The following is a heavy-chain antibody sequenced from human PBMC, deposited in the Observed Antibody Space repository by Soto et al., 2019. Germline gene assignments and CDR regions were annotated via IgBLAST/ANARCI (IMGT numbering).Heavy chain of an antibody. Sequence: EVQLLESGGGLVQPGGSLRLSCAASGFTFSTFAMTWVRQAPGKGLVWVSGISNSGGNTYYADSVKGRFTISRDNSKSTLYLQMNSLRAEDTAVYYCAKDPYYDSGSHPPDYWGQGTLVTVSS. CDR3: AKDPYYDSGSHPPDY. J-gene: IGHJ4*02. CDR2: ISNSGGNT. D-gene: IGHD3-10*01. CDR1: GFTFSTFA. V-gene: IGHV3-23*01.